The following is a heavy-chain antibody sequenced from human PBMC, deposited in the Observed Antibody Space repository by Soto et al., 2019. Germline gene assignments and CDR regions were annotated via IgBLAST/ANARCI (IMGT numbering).Heavy chain of an antibody. CDR3: ARAIAAAGPHWSDY. J-gene: IGHJ4*02. D-gene: IGHD6-13*01. CDR2: ISSSSSYI. Sequence: GGSLRLSCAAYGFTFSSYSMNWVRQAPGKGLEWVSSISSSSSYIYYADSVKGRFTISRDNAKNSLYLQMNSLRAEDTAVYYCARAIAAAGPHWSDYWGQGTLVTVSS. V-gene: IGHV3-21*01. CDR1: GFTFSSYS.